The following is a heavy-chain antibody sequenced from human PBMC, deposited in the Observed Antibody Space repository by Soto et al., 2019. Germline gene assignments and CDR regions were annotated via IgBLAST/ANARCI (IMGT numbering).Heavy chain of an antibody. J-gene: IGHJ5*02. D-gene: IGHD2-2*01. CDR3: ARVIPGAEAWFDP. CDR2: ISGNNGLT. CDR1: GYTFTSYG. V-gene: IGHV1-18*01. Sequence: QVQLVQSGAEVKKPGASVKVSCKASGYTFTSYGLTWVRQAPGQGLEWMGWISGNNGLTNYARKFLDRVTMTTDTSTSTAYMELRSLRSDDTAVYYCARVIPGAEAWFDPWGQGTLVTVSS.